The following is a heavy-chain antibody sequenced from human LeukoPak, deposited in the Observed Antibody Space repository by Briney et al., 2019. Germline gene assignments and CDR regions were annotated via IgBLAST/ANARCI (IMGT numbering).Heavy chain of an antibody. CDR1: GITFSSYG. CDR2: IYSGGST. V-gene: IGHV3-53*01. D-gene: IGHD1-26*01. CDR3: ARGGSYLSAFDI. J-gene: IGHJ3*02. Sequence: PGGTLRLSCAASGITFSSYGMSWVRQAPGKGLEWVSIIYSGGSTFYADSVKGRFTISRDNSKNTLYLQMNSLRAEDTAVYYCARGGSYLSAFDIWGQGTMVTVSS.